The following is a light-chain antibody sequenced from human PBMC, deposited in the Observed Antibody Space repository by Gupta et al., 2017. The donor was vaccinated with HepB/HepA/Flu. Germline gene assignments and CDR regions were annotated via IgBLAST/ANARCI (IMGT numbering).Light chain of an antibody. CDR2: GKN. J-gene: IGLJ2*01. CDR1: SLRSYY. V-gene: IGLV3-19*01. CDR3: NSQDSSGNVV. Sequence: SSELTQDPAVSVALGQTVRITCQGDSLRSYYASWYQQKPGPAPVLVIYGKNNRPSGIPDRFSGSSSGNTASLTITGAQAEDEADYYCNSQDSSGNVVFGGGTKLTVL.